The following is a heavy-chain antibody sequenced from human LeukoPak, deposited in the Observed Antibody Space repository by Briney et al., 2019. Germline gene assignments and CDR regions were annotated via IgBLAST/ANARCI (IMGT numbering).Heavy chain of an antibody. Sequence: ASVKVSCKASGGTFSSYAISWVRQAPGQGLEWMGRIIPILGIANYAQKFQGRVTITVDKSTSTAYMELSSLRSEDTAVYYCARDEDGYSGYEMDYWGQGTLVTVSS. CDR2: IIPILGIA. CDR1: GGTFSSYA. CDR3: ARDEDGYSGYEMDY. V-gene: IGHV1-69*04. D-gene: IGHD5-12*01. J-gene: IGHJ4*02.